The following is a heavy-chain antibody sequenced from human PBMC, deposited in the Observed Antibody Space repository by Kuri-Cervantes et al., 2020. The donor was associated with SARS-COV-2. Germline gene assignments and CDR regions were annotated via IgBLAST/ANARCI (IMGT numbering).Heavy chain of an antibody. J-gene: IGHJ4*02. V-gene: IGHV3-74*01. Sequence: GESLKISCAASGFTFSSYWMHWVRQAPGKGLVWVSRINSDGSSTSYADSVKGRFTISRDNAKNTLYLQMNSLRADDTAVYYCATYSLGPFGFDYWGQGALVTVSS. CDR3: ATYSLGPFGFDY. CDR1: GFTFSSYW. D-gene: IGHD2-21*01. CDR2: INSDGSST.